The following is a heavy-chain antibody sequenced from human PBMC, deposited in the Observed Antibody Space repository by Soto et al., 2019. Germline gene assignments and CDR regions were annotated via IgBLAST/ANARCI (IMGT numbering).Heavy chain of an antibody. Sequence: QVQLQESGPGLVKPSETLSLTCTVSGGSISSYYWSWIRQPPGKGLEWIGYIYYSGSTNYNPSLKGRGTTSVDTSTTLFSLKMSSLTAADATVYYCARRWCRTFDYWGRGTLVTVSS. V-gene: IGHV4-59*08. CDR3: ARRWCRTFDY. CDR1: GGSISSYY. J-gene: IGHJ4*02. CDR2: IYYSGST. D-gene: IGHD2-8*01.